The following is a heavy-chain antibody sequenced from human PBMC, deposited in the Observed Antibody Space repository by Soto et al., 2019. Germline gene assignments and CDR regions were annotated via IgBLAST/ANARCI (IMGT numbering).Heavy chain of an antibody. V-gene: IGHV4-34*01. CDR1: GGSFSGYY. J-gene: IGHJ3*02. CDR3: ARDGTAVTNDAFDI. Sequence: SETLSLTCAVYGGSFSGYYWSWIRQPPGKGLEWIGELNHSGSTNYNPSLKSRVTISVDTSKNQFSLKLSSVTAADTAVYYCARDGTAVTNDAFDIWGQGTMVTVSS. CDR2: LNHSGST. D-gene: IGHD4-17*01.